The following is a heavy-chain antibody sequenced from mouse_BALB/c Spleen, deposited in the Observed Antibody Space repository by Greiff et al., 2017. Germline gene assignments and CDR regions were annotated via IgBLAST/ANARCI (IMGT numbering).Heavy chain of an antibody. D-gene: IGHD2-14*01. CDR3: ARYDVDYAMDY. V-gene: IGHV1-7*01. CDR1: GYTFTSYW. Sequence: VQLQQSGAELAKPGASVKMSCKASGYTFTSYWMHWVKQRPGQGLEWIGYINPSTGYTEYNQKFKDKATLTADKSSSTAYMQLSSLTSEDSAVYYCARYDVDYAMDYWGQGTSVTVSS. J-gene: IGHJ4*01. CDR2: INPSTGYT.